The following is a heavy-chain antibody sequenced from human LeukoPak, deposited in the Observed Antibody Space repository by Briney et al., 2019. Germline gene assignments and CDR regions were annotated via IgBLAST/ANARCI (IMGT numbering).Heavy chain of an antibody. CDR3: ARRYSSRVNWFDP. CDR2: IIPIFGTA. CDR1: GGTFSSYA. D-gene: IGHD6-13*01. J-gene: IGHJ5*02. V-gene: IGHV1-69*13. Sequence: ASVKVSCKASGGTFSSYAISWVRQAPGQGLEWMGGIIPIFGTANYAQKFQGGVTITADESTSTAYMELSSLRSEDTAVYYCARRYSSRVNWFDPWGQGTLVTVSS.